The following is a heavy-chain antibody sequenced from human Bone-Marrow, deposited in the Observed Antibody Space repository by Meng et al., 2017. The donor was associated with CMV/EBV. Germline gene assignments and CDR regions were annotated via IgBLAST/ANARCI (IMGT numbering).Heavy chain of an antibody. D-gene: IGHD3-10*01. Sequence: TVAGGSISSGDYFGNWIRQHPGKGLEWIGYIYHSGTTYYKPSLRSRITISVDTSKNQFSLNLTSVTDADTAVYYCASLGLRGNSFDFWGQGSLVTVSS. CDR2: IYHSGTT. CDR3: ASLGLRGNSFDF. CDR1: GGSISSGDYF. J-gene: IGHJ4*02. V-gene: IGHV4-30-4*08.